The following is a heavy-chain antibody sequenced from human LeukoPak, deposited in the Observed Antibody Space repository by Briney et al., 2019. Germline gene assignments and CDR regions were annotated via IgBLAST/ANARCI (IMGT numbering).Heavy chain of an antibody. CDR1: GFTFSSYA. D-gene: IGHD6-13*01. CDR2: ISYDGSNK. V-gene: IGHV3-30-3*01. CDR3: VRDTLVAAGGISYGFNV. J-gene: IGHJ3*01. Sequence: GGSLRLSCAASGFTFSSYAMHWVRQAPGKGLEWLAVISYDGSNKYYADSVKGRFTISRDNAKNSLYLQMNSLRPEDTAFYYCVRDTLVAAGGISYGFNVWGQGTMVTVSS.